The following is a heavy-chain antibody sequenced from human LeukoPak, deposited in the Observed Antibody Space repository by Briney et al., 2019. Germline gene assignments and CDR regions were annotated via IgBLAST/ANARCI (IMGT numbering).Heavy chain of an antibody. D-gene: IGHD1-1*01. V-gene: IGHV3-48*02. CDR3: TKGGLEPVYF. CDR2: ISSGSGTI. J-gene: IGHJ4*02. Sequence: GGSLRLSCAATCLIFSSYSMNGVGQAPGRGLEWLSYISSGSGTIYYADSVKGRFTISRDNAKNSVYLQMNSLRDEDTAVYYCTKGGLEPVYFWGQGTLVTVSS. CDR1: CLIFSSYS.